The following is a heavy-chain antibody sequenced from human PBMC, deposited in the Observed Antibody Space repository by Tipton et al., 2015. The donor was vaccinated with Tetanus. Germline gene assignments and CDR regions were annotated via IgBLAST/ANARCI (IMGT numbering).Heavy chain of an antibody. J-gene: IGHJ5*02. CDR2: IYFSGST. CDR1: GDSITSSHYY. D-gene: IGHD7-27*01. Sequence: TLSLTCTVSGDSITSSHYYWGWVRQPPGKGLQWLGSIYFSGSTYHSPSLKSRVTMSVGTSKNQFSLRLVSVTASDTAIYYCARHLWGYWFDPWGQGTLVTVSS. CDR3: ARHLWGYWFDP. V-gene: IGHV4-39*01.